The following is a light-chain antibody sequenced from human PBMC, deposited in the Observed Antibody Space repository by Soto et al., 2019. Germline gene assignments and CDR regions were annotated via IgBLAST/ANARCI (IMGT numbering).Light chain of an antibody. V-gene: IGKV3-20*01. CDR1: ESVSSSH. Sequence: EIVLTQSPGTLSLSPGERWTLSCMASESVSSSHIAWYQQKPGQSPRLLIYGPYNRATCITDRFSGSGSGTDFALSISRLETEDLAMYYCHQFGDSPQTVGHGPKVDIK. CDR3: HQFGDSPQT. J-gene: IGKJ1*01. CDR2: GPY.